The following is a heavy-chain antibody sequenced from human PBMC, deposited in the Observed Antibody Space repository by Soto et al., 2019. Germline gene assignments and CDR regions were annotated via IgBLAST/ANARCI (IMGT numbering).Heavy chain of an antibody. D-gene: IGHD5-18*01. CDR1: GGSMNDVTHY. CDR3: ASARYFGVDV. V-gene: IGHV4-39*01. CDR2: TYYTGST. Sequence: SETLSLTCSGSGGSMNDVTHYWAWIRQPPGKGLEWIATTYYTGSTHYNSSLKSRATISVDTSQNQFSLELTSVTAADTAVYHCASARYFGVDVWGHGTTVTVSS. J-gene: IGHJ6*02.